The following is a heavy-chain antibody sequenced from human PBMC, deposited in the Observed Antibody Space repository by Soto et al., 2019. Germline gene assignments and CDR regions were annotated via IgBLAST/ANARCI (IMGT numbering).Heavy chain of an antibody. V-gene: IGHV4-30-2*01. J-gene: IGHJ3*02. Sequence: SETLSLTCAVSGGSISSGGYSWSWIRQPPGKGLEWIGYIYHSGSTYYNPSFKSRVTISVDRSKNQFSLKLSSVTAADTAVYYCAHSSGYIDAFDIWGQGTMVTVSS. CDR1: GGSISSGGYS. CDR3: AHSSGYIDAFDI. CDR2: IYHSGST. D-gene: IGHD3-22*01.